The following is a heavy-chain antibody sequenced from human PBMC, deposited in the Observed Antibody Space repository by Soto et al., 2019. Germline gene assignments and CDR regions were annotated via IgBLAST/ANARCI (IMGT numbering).Heavy chain of an antibody. CDR3: AKDPYSSSWGKAGWFDP. CDR2: ISYDGSNK. J-gene: IGHJ5*02. Sequence: GGSLRLSCAASGFTFSSYGMHWVRQAPGKGLEWVAVISYDGSNKYYADSVKGRFTISRDNSKNTLYLQMNSLRAEDTAVYYCAKDPYSSSWGKAGWFDPWGQGTLVTVSS. CDR1: GFTFSSYG. V-gene: IGHV3-30*18. D-gene: IGHD6-13*01.